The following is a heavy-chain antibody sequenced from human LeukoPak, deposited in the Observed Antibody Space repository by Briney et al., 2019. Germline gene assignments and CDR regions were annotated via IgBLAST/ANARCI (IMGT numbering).Heavy chain of an antibody. J-gene: IGHJ5*02. V-gene: IGHV3-23*01. CDR1: GFTYSSYA. CDR2: ISGSGGST. CDR3: PRGHNWFDP. Sequence: GGSLRLSCAASGFTYSSYAMSWVRHAPGKGLEGVAAISGSGGSTYYADSVKGRFTISRDNSKNTLYLQKNSLRAEDTAVYYWPRGHNWFDPWGQGTLVTVSS.